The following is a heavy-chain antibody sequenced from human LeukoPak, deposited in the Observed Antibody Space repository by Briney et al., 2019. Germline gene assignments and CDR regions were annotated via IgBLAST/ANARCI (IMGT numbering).Heavy chain of an antibody. V-gene: IGHV4-34*01. CDR3: ARALGYCSGGSCTRGYNWFDP. Sequence: SETLSLTCAVYGGSFSGYYWNWIRKPPGKGLEWIGSIYYGGSTYYNPSLKSRVTISVDTSMNQFSLKLSFVTTADTAVYYCARALGYCSGGSCTRGYNWFDPWGQGTLVTVPS. CDR2: IYYGGST. D-gene: IGHD2-15*01. CDR1: GGSFSGYY. J-gene: IGHJ5*02.